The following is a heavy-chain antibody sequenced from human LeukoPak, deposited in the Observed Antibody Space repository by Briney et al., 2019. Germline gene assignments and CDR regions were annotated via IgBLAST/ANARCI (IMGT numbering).Heavy chain of an antibody. CDR2: ISFNGSHE. CDR1: GFNFRSYA. V-gene: IGHV3-30-3*01. D-gene: IGHD5-12*01. CDR3: AKDIVATFSYYYYGMDV. J-gene: IGHJ6*02. Sequence: GGSLRLSCAASGFNFRSYAIHWVRQAPGKGLEWVAVISFNGSHEYYADSVEGRFTISRDNSKNTIFLQMNTLRADDTAVYYCAKDIVATFSYYYYGMDVWGQGTTVTVSS.